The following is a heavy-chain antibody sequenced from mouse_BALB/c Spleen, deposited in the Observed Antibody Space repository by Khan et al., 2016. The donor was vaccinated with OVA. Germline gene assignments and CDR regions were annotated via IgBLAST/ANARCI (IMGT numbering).Heavy chain of an antibody. CDR1: GYSFTNYY. CDR3: TRRGVVGGMAY. D-gene: IGHD1-1*01. V-gene: IGHV1S135*01. Sequence: VQLQQSGPELKKPGDTVKISCKASGYSFTNYYIHWVIKIPGKSFEWIGYIDPFSGGPTYNQNFKGKFTLTVEISSSTAYIHLTTLTSEDSAVYYCTRRGVVGGMAYWGQGTLVTVSA. J-gene: IGHJ3*01. CDR2: IDPFSGGP.